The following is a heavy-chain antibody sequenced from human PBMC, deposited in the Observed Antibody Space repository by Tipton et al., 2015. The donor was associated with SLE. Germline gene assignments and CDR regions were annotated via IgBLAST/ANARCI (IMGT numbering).Heavy chain of an antibody. CDR2: IYHSGST. CDR3: ARGVWSGSFFDL. V-gene: IGHV4-38-2*02. J-gene: IGHJ2*01. CDR1: GYSIRSGYY. D-gene: IGHD3-3*01. Sequence: TLSLTCTVSGYSIRSGYYWGWIRQPPGKGVEWIGSIYHSGSTYYNPSLKSRVTISVDTSKNQFSLKLSSVTAADTAVYYCARGVWSGSFFDLWGRGTLVTVSS.